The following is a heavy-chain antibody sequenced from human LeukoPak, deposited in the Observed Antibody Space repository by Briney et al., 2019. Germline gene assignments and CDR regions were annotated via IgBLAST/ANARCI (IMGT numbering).Heavy chain of an antibody. V-gene: IGHV3-30*04. Sequence: PGGSLRLSCAASGFTFSSYAMHWVRQAPGKGLEWVAVISYDGSKKYYADSVKGRFTISRDNSKNTLYLQMNSLRAEDTAVYYSYSSDQDAFDIWGQGTMVTVSS. J-gene: IGHJ3*02. CDR2: ISYDGSKK. CDR3: YSSDQDAFDI. D-gene: IGHD6-19*01. CDR1: GFTFSSYA.